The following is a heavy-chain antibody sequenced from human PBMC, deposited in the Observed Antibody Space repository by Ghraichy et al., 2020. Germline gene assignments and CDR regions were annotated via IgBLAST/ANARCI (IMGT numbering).Heavy chain of an antibody. CDR3: ARGRGQWRYYYYYMDV. CDR1: GGSFSGYY. Sequence: SETLSLTCAVYGGSFSGYYWSWIRQPPGKGLEWIGEINHSGSTNYNPSLKSRVTISVDTSKNQFSLKLSSVTAADTAVYYCARGRGQWRYYYYYMDVWGKGTTVTVSS. J-gene: IGHJ6*03. V-gene: IGHV4-34*01. CDR2: INHSGST. D-gene: IGHD6-19*01.